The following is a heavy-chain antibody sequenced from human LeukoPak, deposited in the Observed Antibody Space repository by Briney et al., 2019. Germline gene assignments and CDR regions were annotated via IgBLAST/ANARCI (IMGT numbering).Heavy chain of an antibody. CDR1: GFTFSNAW. D-gene: IGHD2-2*01. CDR3: SGAYYCSSTSCYDGGDYYYYYMDV. J-gene: IGHJ6*03. CDR2: IKSKTDGGAT. V-gene: IGHV3-15*01. Sequence: PGGSLRLSCAASGFTFSNAWMSWVRQAPGKGLEWVGRIKSKTDGGATDYAAPVKGRFTISRDDSKNTMYLQVNSLKTEDTAVYYCSGAYYCSSTSCYDGGDYYYYYMDVWGKGTTVTVSS.